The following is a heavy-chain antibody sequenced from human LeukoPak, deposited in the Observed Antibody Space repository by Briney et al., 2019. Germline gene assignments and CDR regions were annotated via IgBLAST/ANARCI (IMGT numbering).Heavy chain of an antibody. V-gene: IGHV3-74*01. J-gene: IGHJ3*02. CDR1: GITFSSYW. CDR3: ARDFIAAAGIDAFDI. CDR2: INVDGSST. Sequence: PGGSLRLSCAASGITFSSYWMDWVRQAPGKGLVWVSRINVDGSSTSYADSVKGRSTLSRDNAKNTPYLQMNSLRAEDTAVYYCARDFIAAAGIDAFDIWGQGTMVTVSS. D-gene: IGHD6-13*01.